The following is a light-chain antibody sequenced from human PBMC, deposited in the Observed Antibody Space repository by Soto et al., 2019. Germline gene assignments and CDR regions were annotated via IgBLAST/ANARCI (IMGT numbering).Light chain of an antibody. CDR1: QSISSW. CDR3: QQYKSFSRT. CDR2: KTS. Sequence: DIQMTQSPSTLSASVGDRVTITCRASQSISSWLAWYQQKPGKAPKLLIYKTSNLESGVPSRFSGSGSGTEFSLTISSLQPDDFATYYCQQYKSFSRTFGGGTKLDIK. V-gene: IGKV1-5*03. J-gene: IGKJ4*01.